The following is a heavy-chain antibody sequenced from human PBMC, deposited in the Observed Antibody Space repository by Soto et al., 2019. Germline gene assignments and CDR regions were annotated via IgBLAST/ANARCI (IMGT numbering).Heavy chain of an antibody. CDR2: ISYDGSNK. D-gene: IGHD5-12*01. V-gene: IGHV3-30-3*01. J-gene: IGHJ6*04. Sequence: QVQLVESGGGVVQPGRSLRLSCAASRFTFSSYAMHWVRQAPGKGLEWVAVISYDGSNKYYADSVKGRFTISRDNSKNTRYLQMNSLRAEDTAVYYCERDRGGYDFYYYYGTDVRGEGTTVTDSS. CDR1: RFTFSSYA. CDR3: ERDRGGYDFYYYYGTDV.